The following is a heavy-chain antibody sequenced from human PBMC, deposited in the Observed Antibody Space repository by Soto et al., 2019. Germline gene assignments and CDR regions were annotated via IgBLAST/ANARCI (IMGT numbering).Heavy chain of an antibody. Sequence: EVQLVESGGDLVQPGGSLRLSCAASGFTFCDHYMDWVRQAPGKGLEWVGRIRNKAKSYTTEYAASVKGRFTISGDDSKNSLHLQMNSLKTEDTAMYFCARSGRDDTTWSDDAFDIWGQGTVVTVSS. CDR3: ARSGRDDTTWSDDAFDI. D-gene: IGHD3-10*01. CDR1: GFTFCDHY. CDR2: IRNKAKSYTT. J-gene: IGHJ3*02. V-gene: IGHV3-72*01.